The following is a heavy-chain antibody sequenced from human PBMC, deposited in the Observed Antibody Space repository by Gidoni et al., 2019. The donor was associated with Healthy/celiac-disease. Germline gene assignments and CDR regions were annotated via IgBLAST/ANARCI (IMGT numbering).Heavy chain of an antibody. CDR3: GVAATHDAFDI. Sequence: YSPSFQGQVTISADKSISTAYLQWSSLKASDTAMYYCGVAATHDAFDIWGQGTMVTVSS. V-gene: IGHV5-51*01. D-gene: IGHD2-15*01. J-gene: IGHJ3*02.